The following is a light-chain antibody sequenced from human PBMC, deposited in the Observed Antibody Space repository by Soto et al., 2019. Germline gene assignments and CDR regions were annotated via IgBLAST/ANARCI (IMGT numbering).Light chain of an antibody. V-gene: IGKV1-39*01. CDR2: AAS. J-gene: IGKJ2*01. Sequence: DIQMTQSPSSLSASVGDRVTITCRASQSISSYFNWYQQKPGKAPKLLIYAASSLQSGVPSRFSGSESGTDFTLTISSLQPEDFATYYCQQSYSIPYTFGQGTKLEIK. CDR1: QSISSY. CDR3: QQSYSIPYT.